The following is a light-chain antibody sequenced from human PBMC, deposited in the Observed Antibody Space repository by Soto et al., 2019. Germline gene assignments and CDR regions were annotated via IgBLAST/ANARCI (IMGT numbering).Light chain of an antibody. V-gene: IGLV2-11*01. CDR1: SSDVGAYNY. CDR2: DVS. CDR3: CSYAGSYSWV. Sequence: QSALTQPRSVSGSPGQSVTISCTGTSSDVGAYNYVSWYQHHPGKAPKVMIYDVSERPSGVPDRFSGSKSDNKASLTISGLQAEDEAYYYCCSYAGSYSWVFGGGTQLTVL. J-gene: IGLJ3*02.